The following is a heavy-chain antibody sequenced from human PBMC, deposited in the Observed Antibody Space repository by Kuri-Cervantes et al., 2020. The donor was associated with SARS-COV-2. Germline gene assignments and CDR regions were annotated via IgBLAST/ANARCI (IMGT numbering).Heavy chain of an antibody. CDR1: GVTFSDYA. CDR2: ISSGGSST. Sequence: GGSLRLSCAASGVTFSDYAMSWVRHAPGKGLEWVSGISSGGSSTYYPDSVQGRFTISRDNYKNTLYLQISSLIAEDTAVYYCAKDNSENGGGYGYFVLWGRGTLVTVSS. CDR3: AKDNSENGGGYGYFVL. V-gene: IGHV3-23*01. J-gene: IGHJ2*01. D-gene: IGHD1-1*01.